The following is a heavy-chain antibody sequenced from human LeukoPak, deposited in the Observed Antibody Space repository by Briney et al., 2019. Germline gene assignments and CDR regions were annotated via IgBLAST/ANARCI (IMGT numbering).Heavy chain of an antibody. D-gene: IGHD3-3*01. V-gene: IGHV3-20*04. CDR1: GFTFTDHG. CDR2: INKNGGGT. CDR3: ARGGSAYSEVLDFDY. Sequence: PGGSLRLSCTVSGFTFTDHGMSWVRQVSGKGLEGVSGINKNGGGTGYADSVKGRFTISRDSAKNSLYLQMNSLTSEDTALYYCARGGSAYSEVLDFDYWGQGTLVTVSS. J-gene: IGHJ4*02.